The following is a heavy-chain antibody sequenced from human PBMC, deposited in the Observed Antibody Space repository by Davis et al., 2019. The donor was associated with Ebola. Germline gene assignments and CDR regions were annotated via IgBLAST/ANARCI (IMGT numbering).Heavy chain of an antibody. CDR2: MNPNSGNT. D-gene: IGHD6-13*01. V-gene: IGHV1-8*03. CDR3: ARTYSSLFGYYYYYGMDV. Sequence: ASVKVSCKASGYTFTSYDINWVRQATGQGLEWMGWMNPNSGNTGYAQKFQGRVTITRNTSISTAYMELSSLRSEDTAVYYCARTYSSLFGYYYYYGMDVWGQGTTVTVSS. CDR1: GYTFTSYD. J-gene: IGHJ6*02.